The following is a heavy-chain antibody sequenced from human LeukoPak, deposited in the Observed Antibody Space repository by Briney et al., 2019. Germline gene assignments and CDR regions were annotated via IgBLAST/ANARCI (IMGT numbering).Heavy chain of an antibody. J-gene: IGHJ3*02. CDR1: GYTFTSYY. D-gene: IGHD2-15*01. CDR2: INTSGGST. V-gene: IGHV1-46*01. Sequence: ASVKVSCKASGYTFTSYYMHWVRQAPGQGLEWMGIINTSGGSTSYAQKFQGRVTMTRDTSTSTVYMELSSLRSEDTAVYYCARVYCSGGSCYSRFAFDIWGQGTMVTVSS. CDR3: ARVYCSGGSCYSRFAFDI.